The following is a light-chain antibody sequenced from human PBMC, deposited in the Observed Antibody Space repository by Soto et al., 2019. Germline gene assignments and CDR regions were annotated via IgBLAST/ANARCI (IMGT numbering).Light chain of an antibody. V-gene: IGKV3-15*01. Sequence: PGERATLSCRASQSVSSNLAWYQQKPGQAPRLLIYGASTRATGIPARFSGSGSGTEFTLTISSLQSEDFAVYYCQQYNNWPPMYTFGQGTKLEIK. CDR2: GAS. J-gene: IGKJ2*01. CDR1: QSVSSN. CDR3: QQYNNWPPMYT.